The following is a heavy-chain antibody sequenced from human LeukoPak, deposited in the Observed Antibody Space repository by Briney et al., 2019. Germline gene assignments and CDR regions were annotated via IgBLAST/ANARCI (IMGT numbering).Heavy chain of an antibody. J-gene: IGHJ6*02. CDR3: ARFVSGYYTYYYYGMDV. CDR2: MNPNSGNT. CDR1: GYTFTSYD. V-gene: IGHV1-8*01. D-gene: IGHD3-22*01. Sequence: ASVKVSCKASGYTFTSYDFNWVRQATGQGLEWMGWMNPNSGNTGYAQKFQGRVTMTRNTSISTAYMELSSLRSEATAVYYCARFVSGYYTYYYYGMDVWGQGTTVTVSS.